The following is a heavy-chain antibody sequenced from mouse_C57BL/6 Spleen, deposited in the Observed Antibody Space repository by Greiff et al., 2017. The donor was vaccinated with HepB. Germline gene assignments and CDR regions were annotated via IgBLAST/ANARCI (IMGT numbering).Heavy chain of an antibody. V-gene: IGHV1-39*01. CDR2: INPNYGTT. D-gene: IGHD2-5*01. CDR1: GYSFTDYN. CDR3: ARSAYYSKKDYFDY. Sequence: EVQLQESGPELVKPGASVKISCKASGYSFTDYNMNWVKQSNGKSLEWIGVINPNYGTTSYNQKFKGKATLTVDQSSSTAYMQLNSLTSEDSAVYYCARSAYYSKKDYFDYWGQGTTLTVSS. J-gene: IGHJ2*01.